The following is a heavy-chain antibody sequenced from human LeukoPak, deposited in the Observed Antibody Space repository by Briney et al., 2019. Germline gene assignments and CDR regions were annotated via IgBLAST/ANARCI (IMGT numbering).Heavy chain of an antibody. CDR1: GFTFSSYG. CDR3: AKEGSSSSTYDY. Sequence: QSGGSLRLSCAASGFTFSSYGMHWVRQAPGKGLEWVAFIRYDGSNKYYADSVKGRFTISRDNSKNTLYLQMNSLRAEDTAVYYCAKEGSSSSTYDYWGQGTLVTVSS. J-gene: IGHJ4*02. D-gene: IGHD6-13*01. CDR2: IRYDGSNK. V-gene: IGHV3-30*02.